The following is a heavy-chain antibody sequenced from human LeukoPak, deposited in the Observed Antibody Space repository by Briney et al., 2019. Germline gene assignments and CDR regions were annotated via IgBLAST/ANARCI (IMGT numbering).Heavy chain of an antibody. CDR3: ARQTGSGLFTLP. CDR2: IYYTGNT. V-gene: IGHV4-39*01. J-gene: IGHJ4*02. D-gene: IGHD3/OR15-3a*01. Sequence: SETLSPTCTVSGVSISSSNSYWGWIRQPPGKGLEWIGSIYYTGNTYYNAPLKSRVTISIDTSKNQISLRLTSVTATDTAMYYCARQTGSGLFTLPGGQGTLVTVSS. CDR1: GVSISSSNSY.